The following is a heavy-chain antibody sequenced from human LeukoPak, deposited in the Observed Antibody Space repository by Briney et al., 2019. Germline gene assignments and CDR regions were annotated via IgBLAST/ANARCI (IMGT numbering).Heavy chain of an antibody. D-gene: IGHD3-16*01. CDR1: GFTFSSYA. J-gene: IGHJ4*02. Sequence: GGSLRLSCAASGFTFSSYAMSWVRQAPGKGLEGVSVISSSGGSTYYADSVKGRFTISRDNSKNTLYLQMNSLRAEDTAVYYCAKSSFGGVISRRFFDYWGQGTLVTVSS. CDR3: AKSSFGGVISRRFFDY. V-gene: IGHV3-23*01. CDR2: ISSSGGST.